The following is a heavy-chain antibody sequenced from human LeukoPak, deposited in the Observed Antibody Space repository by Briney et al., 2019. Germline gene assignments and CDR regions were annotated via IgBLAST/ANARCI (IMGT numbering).Heavy chain of an antibody. J-gene: IGHJ4*02. CDR2: INHSGST. Sequence: KPSETLSLTCAVYGGSFSGYYWSWIRQPPGKGLEWIGEINHSGSTNYNPSLKSRVTISVDTSKNQFSLKLSSVTAADTAVYYCAGDSNRPYYFDYWGQGTLVTVSS. D-gene: IGHD3-22*01. CDR3: AGDSNRPYYFDY. V-gene: IGHV4-34*01. CDR1: GGSFSGYY.